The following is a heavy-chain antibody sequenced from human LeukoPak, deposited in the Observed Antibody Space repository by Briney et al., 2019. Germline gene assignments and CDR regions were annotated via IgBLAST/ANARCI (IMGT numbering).Heavy chain of an antibody. J-gene: IGHJ4*02. CDR3: ARSVAGPIHFDY. V-gene: IGHV4-4*07. Sequence: SETLSLTCTVSGGSISNYYWSWIRQPAGEELEWIGHIYPSGSTNYNPPLKSRVTMSADTSKNQFSLKLSSVTAADTAMYYCARSVAGPIHFDYWGQGTLVTVSS. CDR1: GGSISNYY. CDR2: IYPSGST. D-gene: IGHD6-19*01.